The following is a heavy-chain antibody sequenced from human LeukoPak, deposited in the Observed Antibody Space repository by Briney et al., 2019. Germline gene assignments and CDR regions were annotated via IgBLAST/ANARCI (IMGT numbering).Heavy chain of an antibody. J-gene: IGHJ4*02. CDR2: IIPIFGTA. V-gene: IGHV1-69*13. D-gene: IGHD6-25*01. Sequence: VASVKVSCKASGGTFSSYAISWVRQAPGQGLEWMGGIIPIFGTANYAQKFQGGVTITADESTSTAYMELSSLRSEDTAVYYCARAVIPLNIAAHFDYWGQGTLVTVSS. CDR3: ARAVIPLNIAAHFDY. CDR1: GGTFSSYA.